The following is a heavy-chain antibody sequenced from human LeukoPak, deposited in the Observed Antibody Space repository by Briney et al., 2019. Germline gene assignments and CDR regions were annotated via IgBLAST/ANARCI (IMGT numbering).Heavy chain of an antibody. CDR1: GYSISSGYY. V-gene: IGHV4-38-2*02. Sequence: PSETLSLTCTVSGYSISSGYYWGWIRQPPGEGLEWIGSIYHTGSTYYNPSLKSRVTISVDTSKNQFSLKLSSVTAADTAVYYCARVSSSGWHAFDIWGQGTMVTVSS. J-gene: IGHJ3*02. CDR2: IYHTGST. D-gene: IGHD6-19*01. CDR3: ARVSSSGWHAFDI.